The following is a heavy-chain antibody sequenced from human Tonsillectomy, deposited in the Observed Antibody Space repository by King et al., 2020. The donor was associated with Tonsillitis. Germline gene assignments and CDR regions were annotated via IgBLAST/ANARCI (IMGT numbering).Heavy chain of an antibody. CDR2: ISYDGSNK. CDR3: ARDLAGLIAVAYYYYGMDV. D-gene: IGHD6-19*01. J-gene: IGHJ6*02. V-gene: IGHV3-30*04. Sequence: VQLVESGGGVVQPGRSLRLSCAASGFTFSSYAMHWVRQAPGKGLEWVAVISYDGSNKYYADSVKGRFTISRDNSKNTLYLQMNSLRAEDTAVYYCARDLAGLIAVAYYYYGMDVWGQGTTVTVSS. CDR1: GFTFSSYA.